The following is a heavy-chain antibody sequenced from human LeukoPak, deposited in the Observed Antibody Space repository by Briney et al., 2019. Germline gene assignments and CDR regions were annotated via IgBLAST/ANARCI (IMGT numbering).Heavy chain of an antibody. CDR1: GFTFSSYG. CDR3: AKDIWGKGRGTGNAFDI. V-gene: IGHV3-30*02. J-gene: IGHJ3*02. Sequence: QPGGSLRLSCAASGFTFSSYGMHWVRQAPGKGLEWVAFIRYDGSNKYYADSVKGRFTISRDNSKNTLYLQMNSLRAEDTAVYYCAKDIWGKGRGTGNAFDIWGQGTMVTVSS. D-gene: IGHD3-16*01. CDR2: IRYDGSNK.